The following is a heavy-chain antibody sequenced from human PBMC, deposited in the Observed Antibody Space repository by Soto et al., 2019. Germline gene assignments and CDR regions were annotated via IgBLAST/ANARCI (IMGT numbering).Heavy chain of an antibody. Sequence: PSETLSLTCAVYGGSFSGYYWSWIRQPPGKGLEWIGEINHSGSTNYNPSLKSRVTISVDTSKNQFSLKLSSVTAADTAVYYCAREPYGDLHARFDYWGQGTLVTVSS. D-gene: IGHD4-17*01. V-gene: IGHV4-34*01. CDR2: INHSGST. J-gene: IGHJ4*02. CDR1: GGSFSGYY. CDR3: AREPYGDLHARFDY.